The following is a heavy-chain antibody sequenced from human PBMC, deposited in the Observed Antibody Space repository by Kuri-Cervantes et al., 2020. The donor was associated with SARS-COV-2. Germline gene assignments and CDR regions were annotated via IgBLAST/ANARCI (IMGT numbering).Heavy chain of an antibody. CDR1: GFTFSSYA. Sequence: GESLKISCAASGFTFSSYAMNWVRQAPGKGLEWVSAISASSAYIYYAESMKGRFTVSRDNAKNSLYLQFNSLSADDTAIYYCARDLGSGFKQNWYFDLWGRGTLVTVSS. V-gene: IGHV3-21*01. CDR2: ISASSAYI. J-gene: IGHJ2*01. CDR3: ARDLGSGFKQNWYFDL.